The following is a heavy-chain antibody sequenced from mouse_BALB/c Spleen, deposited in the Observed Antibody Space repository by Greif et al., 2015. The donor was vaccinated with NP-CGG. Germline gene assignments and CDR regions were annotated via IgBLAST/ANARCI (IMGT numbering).Heavy chain of an antibody. CDR3: ARWRQLGLHQGAMDY. CDR1: GYTFTNYW. J-gene: IGHJ4*01. CDR2: IYPGGGYT. V-gene: IGHV1-63*02. Sequence: QVQLKESGAELVRPGTSVKISCKASGYTFTNYWLGWVKQRPGHGFEWIGDIYPGGGYTNYNEKFKGKATLTAGTSSSTAYMQLSSLTSEDSAVYFCARWRQLGLHQGAMDYWGQGTSVTVSS. D-gene: IGHD3-2*01.